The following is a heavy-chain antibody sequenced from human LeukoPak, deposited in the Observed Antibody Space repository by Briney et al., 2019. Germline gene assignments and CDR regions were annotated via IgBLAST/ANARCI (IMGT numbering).Heavy chain of an antibody. CDR3: ARDLDSSGYYPKYYFDY. D-gene: IGHD3-22*01. Sequence: ASVKVSCKASGYTFTGYYMHWVRQAPGQGLEWMGWINPYSGGTNYAQKFQGRVTMTRDTSISTAYMELSRLRSDDTAVYYCARDLDSSGYYPKYYFDYWGQGTLVTVSS. J-gene: IGHJ4*02. CDR2: INPYSGGT. CDR1: GYTFTGYY. V-gene: IGHV1-2*02.